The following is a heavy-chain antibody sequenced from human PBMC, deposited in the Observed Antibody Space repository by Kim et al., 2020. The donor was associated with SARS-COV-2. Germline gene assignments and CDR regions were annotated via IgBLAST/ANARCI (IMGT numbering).Heavy chain of an antibody. Sequence: GGSLRLSCAASGFTFSSYAMSWVRQAPGKGLDWVSAIGGSGDSTYYADSVKGRFTISRDNSKNTLYLQMNSLRAEDTAVYYCAKARVEAAAGEYFQHWGQGTLVTVSS. D-gene: IGHD6-13*01. CDR3: AKARVEAAAGEYFQH. V-gene: IGHV3-23*01. CDR2: IGGSGDST. CDR1: GFTFSSYA. J-gene: IGHJ1*01.